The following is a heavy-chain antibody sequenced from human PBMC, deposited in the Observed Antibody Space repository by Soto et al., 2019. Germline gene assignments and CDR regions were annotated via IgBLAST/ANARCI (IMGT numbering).Heavy chain of an antibody. Sequence: SETLSFTCTVSGGSLSSYYWSWIRQPPGKGLEWIGYIYYRGSTNYNPSLKSRVTISVDTSKNQFSLKLTSVTAADTAVYYCARLGAQEIDPWGQGTLVTVSS. CDR1: GGSLSSYY. D-gene: IGHD3-16*01. V-gene: IGHV4-59*01. J-gene: IGHJ5*02. CDR2: IYYRGST. CDR3: ARLGAQEIDP.